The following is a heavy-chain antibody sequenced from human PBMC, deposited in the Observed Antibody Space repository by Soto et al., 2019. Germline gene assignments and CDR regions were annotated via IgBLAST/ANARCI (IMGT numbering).Heavy chain of an antibody. CDR3: AREYCSGGSCYGPDY. D-gene: IGHD2-15*01. CDR2: ISSSSYI. J-gene: IGHJ4*02. Sequence: EVQLVESGGGLVKPGGSLRLSCAASGFTFSSYSMNWVRQAPGKGLEWVSSISSSSYIYYADSVKGRFTISRDNAKNSLYLQMNSLRAEDTAVYYCAREYCSGGSCYGPDYWGQGTLVTVSS. V-gene: IGHV3-21*01. CDR1: GFTFSSYS.